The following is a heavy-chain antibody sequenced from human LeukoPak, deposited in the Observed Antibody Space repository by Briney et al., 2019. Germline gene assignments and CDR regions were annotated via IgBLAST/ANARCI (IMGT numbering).Heavy chain of an antibody. D-gene: IGHD3-22*01. CDR1: GFTFSSYA. J-gene: IGHJ3*02. Sequence: GGSLRLSCAASGFTFSSYAMSWVRQAPGKGLEWVSAISGSGGSTYYADSVKGRFTISRESAKNSLYLQMNSLRAGDTAIYYCARGLGNKLGYWPAFDIWGQGTMVIVSS. V-gene: IGHV3-23*01. CDR3: ARGLGNKLGYWPAFDI. CDR2: ISGSGGST.